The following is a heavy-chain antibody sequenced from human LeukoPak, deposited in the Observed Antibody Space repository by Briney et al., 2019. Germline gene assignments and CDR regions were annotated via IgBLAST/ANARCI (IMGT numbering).Heavy chain of an antibody. V-gene: IGHV3-23*01. CDR1: GFTFSSYA. J-gene: IGHJ4*02. Sequence: GGSLRLSCAASGFTFSSYAMSWVREAPARGLEWDSSLRGNGDTSYADSVKGRLTHSRDDSRNTVYLQLNNLRVEDTAVYYCAKASWVSNVDAVLWGQGTVVTVSS. D-gene: IGHD1-1*01. CDR3: AKASWVSNVDAVL. CDR2: LRGNGDT.